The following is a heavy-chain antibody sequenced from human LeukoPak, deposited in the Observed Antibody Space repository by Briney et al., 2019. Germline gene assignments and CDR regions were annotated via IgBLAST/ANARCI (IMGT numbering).Heavy chain of an antibody. CDR3: ARDSSGYQ. V-gene: IGHV3-7*01. J-gene: IGHJ4*02. D-gene: IGHD3-22*01. Sequence: GGSLRLSCAASGFTFSNYNMNWVRQAPGKGLEWVANIKEDGSEKYYGDSVKGRFTISRDNAKNSLYLQMNSLRAEDTAVYYCARDSSGYQWGQGTLVTVSS. CDR2: IKEDGSEK. CDR1: GFTFSNYN.